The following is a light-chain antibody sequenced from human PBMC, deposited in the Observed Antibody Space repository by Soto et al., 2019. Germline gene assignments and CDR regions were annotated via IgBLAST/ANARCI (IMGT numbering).Light chain of an antibody. CDR1: QGVSGY. V-gene: IGKV3-11*01. CDR2: DVS. CDR3: QQRNYWQVT. Sequence: EIVLTQSRITMALSPGRRATLSCRASQGVSGYLAWYQQKHGQPPRLLIYDVSNRATGIPARFSGSGSGTDFNLTISSLEPEDFAIYYCQQRNYWQVTFGQGTRLEIK. J-gene: IGKJ5*01.